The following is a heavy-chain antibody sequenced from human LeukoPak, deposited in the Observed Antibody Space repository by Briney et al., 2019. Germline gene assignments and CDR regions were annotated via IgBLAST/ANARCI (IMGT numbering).Heavy chain of an antibody. D-gene: IGHD6-19*01. CDR1: GFTFSSYA. V-gene: IGHV3-30*04. J-gene: IGHJ4*02. Sequence: GGSLRLSCAASGFTFSSYAMHWVRQAPGKGLEWVAVISYDGSNKYYADSVKGRFTISRDNSKNTLYLQMNSLRAEDTAVYYCARVGREQWLVRGVYWGQGTLVTVSS. CDR2: ISYDGSNK. CDR3: ARVGREQWLVRGVY.